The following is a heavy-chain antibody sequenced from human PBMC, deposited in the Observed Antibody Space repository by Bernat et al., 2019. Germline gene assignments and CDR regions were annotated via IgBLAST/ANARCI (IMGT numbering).Heavy chain of an antibody. Sequence: EVQLVETGGGLIQPGGSLRLSCAASGFTVSSNYMSWVRQAPGKGLEWVSVIYSGGSSYYADSVKCRFTISRDNSKNTLYLQMSSLRAEDTAVYYGARAGDTNGWYWGQGTLVTVSS. CDR2: IYSGGSS. CDR1: GFTVSSNY. V-gene: IGHV3-53*02. J-gene: IGHJ4*02. D-gene: IGHD6-19*01. CDR3: ARAGDTNGWY.